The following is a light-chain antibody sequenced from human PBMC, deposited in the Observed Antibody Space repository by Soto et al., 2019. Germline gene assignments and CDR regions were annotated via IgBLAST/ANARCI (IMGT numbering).Light chain of an antibody. CDR2: GAS. V-gene: IGKV3-15*01. CDR1: QSVSGN. Sequence: EIVMTQSPGTLSVSPGERATLSCRASQSVSGNLAWYQQKPGQAPRLLIYGASTRATGIPARFSGSGSGTEFTLTISSLQSEDFAVYYCQQYNNWPRTFGQGNKVEIK. CDR3: QQYNNWPRT. J-gene: IGKJ1*01.